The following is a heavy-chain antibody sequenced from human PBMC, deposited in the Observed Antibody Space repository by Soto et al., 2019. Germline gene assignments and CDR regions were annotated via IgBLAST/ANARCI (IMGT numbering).Heavy chain of an antibody. CDR1: GDSISSNNNY. D-gene: IGHD3-9*01. CDR2: ISYSGTT. J-gene: IGHJ4*02. V-gene: IGHV4-30-4*01. CDR3: ARDKRLRQYYDILTGYPPDY. Sequence: PSETLSLTCTVSGDSISSNNNYWSWIRQPPGEGLEWIGFISYSGTTSYSPSLKSRVAISLDTSKNQFSLSLSSVTAADTAVYYCARDKRLRQYYDILTGYPPDYWGQGTLVTVSS.